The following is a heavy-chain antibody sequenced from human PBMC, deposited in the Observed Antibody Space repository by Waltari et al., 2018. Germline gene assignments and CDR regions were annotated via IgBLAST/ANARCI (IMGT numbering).Heavy chain of an antibody. Sequence: QVQLVQSGAEVKKPGSSVKVSCKAYGGTFSTYAISRVRQAPGQGLEWTGGIIPIFGTPNYAPKFQGRLIISADESTSTAYMELSSLRSQDTAVYYCARDKEVGSASGDINFFDYWGQGTLVAVSS. V-gene: IGHV1-69*12. J-gene: IGHJ4*02. D-gene: IGHD2-15*01. CDR3: ARDKEVGSASGDINFFDY. CDR2: IIPIFGTP. CDR1: GGTFSTYA.